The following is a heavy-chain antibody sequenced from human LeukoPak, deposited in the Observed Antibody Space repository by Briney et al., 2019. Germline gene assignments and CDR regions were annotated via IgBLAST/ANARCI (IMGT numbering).Heavy chain of an antibody. CDR3: ANNGDYDQFFDY. V-gene: IGHV3-30*18. Sequence: GGSLRLSCATSGFTFSSYWMNWVRQAPGKGLEWVAVISYDGSNKYYADSVKGRFTISRDNSKNTLYLQMNSLRAEDTAVYYCANNGDYDQFFDYWGQGTLVTVSS. J-gene: IGHJ4*02. CDR2: ISYDGSNK. CDR1: GFTFSSYW. D-gene: IGHD4-17*01.